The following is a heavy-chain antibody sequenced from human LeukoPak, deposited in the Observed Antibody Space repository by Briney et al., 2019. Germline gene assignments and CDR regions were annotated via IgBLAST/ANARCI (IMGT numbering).Heavy chain of an antibody. J-gene: IGHJ4*02. Sequence: VGCLRLSCAASEFTFSNYAMHWVRQAPGKGLEWVAFIRYDGSHKDYADSVKGRFTISRDNSKNTLYLQMNRLRAEDTAIYYCVKVPYFDSSAYHGYWGQGTLVTVSS. V-gene: IGHV3-30*02. CDR2: IRYDGSHK. D-gene: IGHD3-22*01. CDR1: EFTFSNYA. CDR3: VKVPYFDSSAYHGY.